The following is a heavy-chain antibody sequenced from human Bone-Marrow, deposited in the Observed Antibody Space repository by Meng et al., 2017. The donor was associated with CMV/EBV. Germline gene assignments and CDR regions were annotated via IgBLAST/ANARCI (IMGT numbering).Heavy chain of an antibody. CDR3: AKVGGAGRRYYYYGMDV. D-gene: IGHD3-10*01. CDR1: GFTFSSYS. V-gene: IGHV3-21*01. CDR2: ISSSSSYI. Sequence: GGSLRLSCAVSGFTFSSYSMNWVRQAPGKGLEWVSSISSSSSYIYYADSVKGRFTISRDNSKNTLYLQMNSLRAEDTAVYYCAKVGGAGRRYYYYGMDVWGQGTTVTVSS. J-gene: IGHJ6*02.